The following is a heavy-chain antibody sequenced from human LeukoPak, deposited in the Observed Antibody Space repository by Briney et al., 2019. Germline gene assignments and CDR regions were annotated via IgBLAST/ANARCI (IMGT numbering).Heavy chain of an antibody. V-gene: IGHV3-23*01. CDR3: ANYRKPQGLDY. CDR2: ISSNGADT. Sequence: PGGSLRLSCAVSRFAFSTHAMTCVRQAPGQGLEYVSTISSNGADTYYADSVKGRFTISRDNSKDTLYLQMTSLRVEDTAVYYCANYRKPQGLDYWGQGTLVTVSS. CDR1: RFAFSTHA. J-gene: IGHJ4*02. D-gene: IGHD1-14*01.